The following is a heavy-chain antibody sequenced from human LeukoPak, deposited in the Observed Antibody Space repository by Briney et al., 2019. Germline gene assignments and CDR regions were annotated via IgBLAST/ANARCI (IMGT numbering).Heavy chain of an antibody. CDR1: EFTSSSNY. J-gene: IGHJ3*02. CDR2: IYSGGNT. V-gene: IGHV3-66*01. D-gene: IGHD6-19*01. Sequence: PGGSLSLSFPASEFTSSSNYMIWFGQAPGKGLNWFPFIYSGGNTYYADSVKGRFTISRDNSKNTLYLQMNSLRAEDTAVYYCASSGRSSGWYGNAFFGIWGQGTMVTVSS. CDR3: ASSGRSSGWYGNAFFGI.